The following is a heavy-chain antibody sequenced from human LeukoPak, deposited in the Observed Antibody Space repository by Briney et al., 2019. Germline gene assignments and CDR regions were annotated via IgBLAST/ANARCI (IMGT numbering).Heavy chain of an antibody. CDR1: GFTFNTYA. CDR2: ITGSGDDT. CDR3: AKGSRSSRPYSFDF. J-gene: IGHJ4*02. V-gene: IGHV3-23*01. Sequence: GGSLRLSCAASGFTFNTYAMSWVRQAPGKGLEWVSAITGSGDDTFHADSVKGRFTISRDNSRDTLYMDMNSLRVEDMAIYYCAKGSRSSRPYSFDFWGQGILVTVSS. D-gene: IGHD4-11*01.